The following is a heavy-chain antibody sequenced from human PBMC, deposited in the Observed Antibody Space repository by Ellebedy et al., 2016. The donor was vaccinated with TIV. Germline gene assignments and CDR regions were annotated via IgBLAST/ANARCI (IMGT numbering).Heavy chain of an antibody. J-gene: IGHJ4*02. D-gene: IGHD6-19*01. CDR2: IKQDGSEQ. CDR1: GLTFTDYW. CDR3: AGGRGWLVDY. V-gene: IGHV3-7*01. Sequence: PGGSLRLSCAASGLTFTDYWMNWFRQAPGKGLEWVANIKQDGSEQTYVGSVKGRFTISRDNAKNSLSLQMNTLRTEDTAVYYCAGGRGWLVDYWGQGIMVTVSS.